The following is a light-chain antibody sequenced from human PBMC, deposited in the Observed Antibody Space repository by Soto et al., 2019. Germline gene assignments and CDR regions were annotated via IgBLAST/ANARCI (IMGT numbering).Light chain of an antibody. CDR2: KAS. Sequence: DIQMTQSPSTLSASVGDRVTITCRASQSISGWLAWYQQKPGKAPKLLIYKASSLESGVPSRFSGSGSGTDFTLTISSLQPEDVAAYFCQQFNSYPWTFGQGTKVEI. CDR1: QSISGW. V-gene: IGKV1-5*03. CDR3: QQFNSYPWT. J-gene: IGKJ1*01.